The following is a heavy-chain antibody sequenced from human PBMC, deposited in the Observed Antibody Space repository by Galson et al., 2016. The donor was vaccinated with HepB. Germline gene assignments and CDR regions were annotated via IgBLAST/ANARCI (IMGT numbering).Heavy chain of an antibody. CDR3: ARGKFIQVYEY. V-gene: IGHV1-69*13. D-gene: IGHD5-18*01. J-gene: IGHJ4*02. CDR1: GGFVNNYA. CDR2: VIPLLGTS. Sequence: SSVKVSCKASGGFVNNYAISWVRQAPGQGLEWVGGVIPLLGTSHYGQKFQGRVTINADESTGTAHMELSGLTFEDTALYYCARGKFIQVYEYWGQGTLVTVSS.